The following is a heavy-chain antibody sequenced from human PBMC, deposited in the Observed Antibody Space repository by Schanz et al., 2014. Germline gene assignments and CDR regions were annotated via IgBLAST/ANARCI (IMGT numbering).Heavy chain of an antibody. J-gene: IGHJ4*02. CDR2: ISYHGSER. V-gene: IGHV3-30*18. Sequence: QVQLVESGGGVVQPERSLRLSCAGSGFSFSDYGMHWVRQAPGRGLEWVAVISYHGSERYYADSVKGRITISRDNSKNTLYLQMNSLRGEDTAVYYCAKDQGNWNGGLGLDYWGQGTLVTVSS. D-gene: IGHD1-20*01. CDR3: AKDQGNWNGGLGLDY. CDR1: GFSFSDYG.